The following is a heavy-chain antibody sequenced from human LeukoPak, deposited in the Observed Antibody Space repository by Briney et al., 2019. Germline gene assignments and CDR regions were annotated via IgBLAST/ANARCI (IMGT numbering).Heavy chain of an antibody. CDR1: GFTFGDYA. Sequence: GGSLRLSCTASGFTFGDYAMSWFRQAPGKGLEWVGFIRSKAYGGTTEYAASVKGRFTISRDDSKSIAYLQMNSLKTEDTAVYYCTRDDPSYNWNYPHFDYWGQGTLVTVSS. CDR3: TRDDPSYNWNYPHFDY. J-gene: IGHJ4*02. CDR2: IRSKAYGGTT. D-gene: IGHD1-7*01. V-gene: IGHV3-49*03.